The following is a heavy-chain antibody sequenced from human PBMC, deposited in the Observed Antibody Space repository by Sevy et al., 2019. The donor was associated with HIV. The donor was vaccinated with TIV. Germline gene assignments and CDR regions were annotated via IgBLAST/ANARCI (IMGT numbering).Heavy chain of an antibody. V-gene: IGHV3-11*01. CDR1: GFSFSDYF. CDR2: ISSNSNKI. D-gene: IGHD6-19*01. Sequence: GGSLRLSCVASGFSFSDYFISWIRQAPGKGLEWVSYISSNSNKIRYADSVQGRFTISRDNVKNSVYLQMNSLRAEDTAVYHCTRFYSSTTGWYPRSDDFWGRGTLVTVSS. CDR3: TRFYSSTTGWYPRSDDF. J-gene: IGHJ4*02.